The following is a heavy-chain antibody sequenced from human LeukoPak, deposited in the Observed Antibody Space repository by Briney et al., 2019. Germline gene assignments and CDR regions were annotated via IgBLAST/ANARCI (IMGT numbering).Heavy chain of an antibody. CDR3: AREDVVPAASFDY. CDR2: ISGGSGNT. CDR1: GFTFNKYA. V-gene: IGHV3-23*01. Sequence: GGSLRLSCAASGFTFNKYAMTWVRQAPGKGLEWVSGISGGSGNTDYGDSVKGRFTISRDNAKNSLYLQMNSLRAEDTAVYYCAREDVVPAASFDYWGQGTLVTVSS. J-gene: IGHJ4*02. D-gene: IGHD2-2*01.